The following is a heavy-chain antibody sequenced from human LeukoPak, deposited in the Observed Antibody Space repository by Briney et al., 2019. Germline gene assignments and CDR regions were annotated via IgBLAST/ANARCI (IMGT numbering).Heavy chain of an antibody. CDR2: IKSRTDGGTT. V-gene: IGHV3-15*01. CDR3: TTWDGVN. D-gene: IGHD1-26*01. Sequence: PGGPLRLSCAASGFTVSNDLMTWVRQAPGKGLEWVGHIKSRTDGGTTDCAAPLKGRFTISRDDSKNTLYLQMNSLKTEDTAVYYCTTWDGVNWGQGTMVTVSS. J-gene: IGHJ3*01. CDR1: GFTVSNDL.